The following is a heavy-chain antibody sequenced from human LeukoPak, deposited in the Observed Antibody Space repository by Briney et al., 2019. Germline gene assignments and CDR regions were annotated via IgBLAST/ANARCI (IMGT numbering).Heavy chain of an antibody. V-gene: IGHV4-61*02. D-gene: IGHD3-22*01. CDR1: GGSISSGSYY. CDR2: IYTSGST. CDR3: ARQTYYDNRLLFAY. J-gene: IGHJ4*02. Sequence: SQTLSLTCTVSGGSISSGSYYWSWIRQPAGKGLEWIGRIYTSGSTNYNPSLKSRVTISVDTSKNQFSLKLSSVTAADTAVYYCARQTYYDNRLLFAYWGQGILVTVSS.